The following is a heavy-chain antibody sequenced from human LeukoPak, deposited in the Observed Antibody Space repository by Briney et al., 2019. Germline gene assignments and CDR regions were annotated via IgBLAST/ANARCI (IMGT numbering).Heavy chain of an antibody. D-gene: IGHD2-2*01. CDR3: ARLGDCTSTNCPDNSYWYFDL. V-gene: IGHV4-59*11. CDR2: IYYSGST. J-gene: IGHJ2*01. Sequence: KASETLSLTCTVSGGYISSHYWSWIRQPPGKGLEWIGYIYYSGSTNYNPSLKSRVTISVETSKNEFSLKLSSVTAVDTAVYYCARLGDCTSTNCPDNSYWYFDLWGRGTLVTVSS. CDR1: GGYISSHY.